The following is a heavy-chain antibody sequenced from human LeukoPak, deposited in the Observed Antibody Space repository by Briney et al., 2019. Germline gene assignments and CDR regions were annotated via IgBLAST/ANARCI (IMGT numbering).Heavy chain of an antibody. CDR1: GFIFCTYV. J-gene: IGHJ4*02. CDR3: ASRDSCSGGSCYGLAY. CDR2: IGGDWT. D-gene: IGHD2-15*01. Sequence: GSQRLSCAGSGFIFCTYVMNWVRQAPGRGLEWVSAIGGDWTQYANSVKGRFTVSRDNSNNTLYLQMSSLRVEDAAVYYCASRDSCSGGSCYGLAYWGQGILVTVSS. V-gene: IGHV3-23*01.